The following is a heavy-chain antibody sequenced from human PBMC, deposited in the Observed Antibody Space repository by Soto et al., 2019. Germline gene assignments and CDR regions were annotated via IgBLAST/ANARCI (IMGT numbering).Heavy chain of an antibody. CDR2: IYSGGYT. D-gene: IGHD3-10*01. V-gene: IGHV3-53*01. Sequence: EVQLVESGGGLIQPGGSLRLSCAVSGFTVSNNYMSWVRQAPGKGLEGVSVIYSGGYTAYGDSVKGRFTISRDNSKNTLVRKMKALRAEAVAVFFWGTTPGGGGYWGQGTLVTVSS. CDR3: GTTPGGGGY. J-gene: IGHJ4*02. CDR1: GFTVSNNY.